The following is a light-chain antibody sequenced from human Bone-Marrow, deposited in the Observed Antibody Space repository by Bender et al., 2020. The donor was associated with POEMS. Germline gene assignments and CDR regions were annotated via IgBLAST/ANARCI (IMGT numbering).Light chain of an antibody. CDR1: NIENKR. CDR3: QVWDSTSDFHVV. CDR2: DDR. V-gene: IGLV3-21*02. Sequence: SYVLTQPPSVSVAPGQTARITCGGDNIENKRVHWYQQKPGQAPILVVYDDRDRPSGIPERFSGSNSGNTATLTISRVEAGDEADYYCQVWDSTSDFHVVFGGGTKLTVL. J-gene: IGLJ2*01.